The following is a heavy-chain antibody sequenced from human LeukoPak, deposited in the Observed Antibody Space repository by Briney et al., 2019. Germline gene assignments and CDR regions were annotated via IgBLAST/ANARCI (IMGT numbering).Heavy chain of an antibody. V-gene: IGHV4-59*01. Sequence: SETLSLTCTVSGGSISSYYWSWIRQPPGKGLEWIGYINYSGSTNYNPSLKSRVTISVDTSKNQFSLKLSSVTAADTAVYYCARAGHGDPNYYFDYWGQGTLVTVSS. D-gene: IGHD4-17*01. CDR3: ARAGHGDPNYYFDY. CDR1: GGSISSYY. J-gene: IGHJ4*02. CDR2: INYSGST.